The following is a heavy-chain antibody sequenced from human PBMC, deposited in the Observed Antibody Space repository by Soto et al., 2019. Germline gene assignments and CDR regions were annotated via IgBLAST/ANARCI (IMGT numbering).Heavy chain of an antibody. V-gene: IGHV1-18*01. CDR2: ISGFHGNT. J-gene: IGHJ2*01. D-gene: IGHD6-25*01. Sequence: QVQLVQSGAEVKKPGASMKVSCEASGYSFSTYGIAWVRQAPGQGLEWMAWISGFHGNTKYAEKFQDRATVTVDTSTSTGYLELESLRSDDTALYYCARGGYSTLSRRQWYFDLWGRGTLLTVSS. CDR1: GYSFSTYG. CDR3: ARGGYSTLSRRQWYFDL.